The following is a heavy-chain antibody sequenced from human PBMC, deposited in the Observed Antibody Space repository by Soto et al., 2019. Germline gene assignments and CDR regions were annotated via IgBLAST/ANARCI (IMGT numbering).Heavy chain of an antibody. CDR2: IYYSGST. CDR1: GGSISSGGYY. V-gene: IGHV4-31*03. CDR3: ARDRESFLFDP. J-gene: IGHJ5*02. D-gene: IGHD3-10*01. Sequence: SETLSLTCTVSGGSISSGGYYWSWIRQHPGKGLEWIGYIYYSGSTYYNPSLKSRVTISVDTSKNQFSLKLSSVTAADTAVYYCARDRESFLFDPWGQGTLVTVSS.